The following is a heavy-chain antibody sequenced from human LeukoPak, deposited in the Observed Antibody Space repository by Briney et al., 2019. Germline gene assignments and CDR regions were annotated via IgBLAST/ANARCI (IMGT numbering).Heavy chain of an antibody. V-gene: IGHV4-4*02. CDR3: ARKVRYCDSSGHDAFDI. J-gene: IGHJ3*02. D-gene: IGHD3-22*01. CDR2: IYHSGST. Sequence: SETLSLTCAVSGGSISSSNWWSWVRQPPGKGLEWIGEIYHSGSTNYNPSLKSRVTISVDKSKNQFSLKLSSVTAADTAVYYCARKVRYCDSSGHDAFDIWGQGTMVTVSS. CDR1: GGSISSSNW.